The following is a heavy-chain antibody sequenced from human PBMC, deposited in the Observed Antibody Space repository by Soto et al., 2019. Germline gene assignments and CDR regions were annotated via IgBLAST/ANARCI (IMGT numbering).Heavy chain of an antibody. CDR2: ISGSGGST. V-gene: IGHV3-23*01. CDR1: GFTFSSYA. J-gene: IGHJ4*02. Sequence: EVQLLESGGGLVQPGGSLRLSCAASGFTFSSYAMSWVRQAPGKGLEWVSAISGSGGSTYYADSVKGRFTISRDNSKNTLYLQMNSLRAEDTAVYYCAKQKGPRRTYYYDSSGDYYFDYWGQGTLVTVSS. D-gene: IGHD3-22*01. CDR3: AKQKGPRRTYYYDSSGDYYFDY.